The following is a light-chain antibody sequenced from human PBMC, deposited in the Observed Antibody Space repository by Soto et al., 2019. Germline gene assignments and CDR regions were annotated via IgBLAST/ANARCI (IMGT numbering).Light chain of an antibody. CDR3: QQYAGSPRT. CDR1: QTITTSQ. V-gene: IGKV3-20*01. J-gene: IGKJ1*01. Sequence: EIVLTQSPCTLSLSPGERATLFCRASQTITTSQLAWYQQKPGQAPRVLIFGASNRATGIPDRFSGSGSGTDFTLTISRLEPEDFAINYCQQYAGSPRTFGQGTKVEVK. CDR2: GAS.